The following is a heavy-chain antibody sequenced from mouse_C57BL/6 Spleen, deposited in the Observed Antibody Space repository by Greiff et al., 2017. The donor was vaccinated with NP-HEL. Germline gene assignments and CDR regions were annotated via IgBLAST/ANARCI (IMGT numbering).Heavy chain of an antibody. J-gene: IGHJ2*01. CDR3: ARWEKYYFDY. Sequence: EVHLVESGGGLVKPGGSLKLSCAASGFTFSSYAMSWVRQTPEKRLEWVATISDGGSYTYYPDNVKGRFTISRDNAKNNLYLQMSHLKSEDTAMYYCARWEKYYFDYWGQGTTLTVSS. CDR2: ISDGGSYT. D-gene: IGHD1-3*01. CDR1: GFTFSSYA. V-gene: IGHV5-4*01.